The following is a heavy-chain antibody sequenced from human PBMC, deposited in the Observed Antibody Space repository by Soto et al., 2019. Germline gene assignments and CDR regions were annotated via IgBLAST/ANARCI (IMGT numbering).Heavy chain of an antibody. J-gene: IGHJ6*02. V-gene: IGHV3-23*01. D-gene: IGHD6-6*01. CDR2: ISGSGGST. Sequence: EVQLLESGGGLVQPGGSLRLSCAASGFTFSTYVMTWVRQAPGQGLEWVSAISGSGGSTYYADSVKGRFTISRDNAKNSLYLQMNSLRAEDTAVYYCARELSQIAARRRGVYYYYGMDVWGQGTTVTVSS. CDR1: GFTFSTYV. CDR3: ARELSQIAARRRGVYYYYGMDV.